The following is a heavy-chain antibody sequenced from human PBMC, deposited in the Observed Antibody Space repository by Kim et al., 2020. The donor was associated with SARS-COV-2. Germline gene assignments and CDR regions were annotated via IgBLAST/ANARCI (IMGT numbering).Heavy chain of an antibody. Sequence: GGSLRLSCAVSGFNFNGYAMTWVRQTPGTGLEWVSSITASGTDTYYVDSVRGRFIISRDNSINTLYLQMNNLKVEDTAIYYCVKAVQRAYDYAWGRYRFFHYWGQGARVTVS. CDR2: ITASGTDT. J-gene: IGHJ4*02. CDR1: GFNFNGYA. V-gene: IGHV3-23*01. CDR3: VKAVQRAYDYAWGRYRFFHY. D-gene: IGHD3-16*02.